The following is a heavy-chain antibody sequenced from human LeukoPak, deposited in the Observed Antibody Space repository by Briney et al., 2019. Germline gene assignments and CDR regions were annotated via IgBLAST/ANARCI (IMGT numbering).Heavy chain of an antibody. V-gene: IGHV3-7*01. CDR2: IDKHGNGK. CDR1: GFTFSNAW. D-gene: IGHD1-26*01. CDR3: ARMRELRVGGLGDYFFYGMDV. Sequence: GGSLRLSCAASGFTFSNAWMSWVRQAPGKGLEWVANIDKHGNGKYYVDSVKGRFAISRDYAKNSLYLQMNSLRVEDTAIYYCARMRELRVGGLGDYFFYGMDVWGQGTTVTVSS. J-gene: IGHJ6*02.